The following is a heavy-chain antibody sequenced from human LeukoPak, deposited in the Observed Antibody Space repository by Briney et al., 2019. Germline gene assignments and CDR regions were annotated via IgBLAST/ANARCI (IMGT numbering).Heavy chain of an antibody. J-gene: IGHJ4*02. CDR2: INHSGST. V-gene: IGHV4-34*01. D-gene: IGHD2-8*01. Sequence: SETLSLTCAVYGGSFSGYYWSWIRQPPGKGLEWIGEINHSGSTNYNPSLKSRVTISVDTSKNQFSLKLSSVTAADTGGYYCAGSPGSGINCTNGVCHFDYWGQGTLGTVSS. CDR3: AGSPGSGINCTNGVCHFDY. CDR1: GGSFSGYY.